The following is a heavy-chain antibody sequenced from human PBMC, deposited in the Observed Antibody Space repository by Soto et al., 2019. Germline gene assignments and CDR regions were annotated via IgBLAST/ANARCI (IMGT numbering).Heavy chain of an antibody. CDR3: VRIQRSSGWNNLFDS. CDR2: IDCDDDT. Sequence: SGPTLVNPTQTLTLTCTFSGFSLRTTGMRVSWIRQPPGKALEWLARIDCDDDTFYRTSLKTRLTISKDTSKNQVVLRMTNMDPVDTATYYCVRIQRSSGWNNLFDSWGPGTRVIVSS. D-gene: IGHD6-19*01. V-gene: IGHV2-70*04. CDR1: GFSLRTTGMR. J-gene: IGHJ5*01.